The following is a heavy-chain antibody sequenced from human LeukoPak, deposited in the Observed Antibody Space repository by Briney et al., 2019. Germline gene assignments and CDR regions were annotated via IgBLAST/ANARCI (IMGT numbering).Heavy chain of an antibody. V-gene: IGHV3-33*06. J-gene: IGHJ4*02. CDR2: IWHDETKK. CDR1: GFTFSSYV. CDR3: AKGPWDY. Sequence: PGRSLKLSCAASGFTFSSYVMHWVRQAPGKGLEWVALIWHDETKKVYADSVKGRFTISRDNTQNTLYLQMNSLRAEDTAVYYCAKGPWDYWGQGTLVTVSS.